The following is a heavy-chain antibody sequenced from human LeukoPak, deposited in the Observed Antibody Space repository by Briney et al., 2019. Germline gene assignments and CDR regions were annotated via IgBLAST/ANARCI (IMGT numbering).Heavy chain of an antibody. D-gene: IGHD2-2*01. V-gene: IGHV1-69*05. J-gene: IGHJ6*03. CDR2: IIPPFGSA. CDR3: ARHAHPPPPPVTVFPKPSDFSCYMDV. CDR1: GDTFNSNA. Sequence: SVKVSCKTSGDTFNSNAVSWGRQAPGQGLEWMGGIIPPFGSADYAQKLQGRVTITTDESSSTAYMELTSLTSEDTAVYYCARHAHPPPPPVTVFPKPSDFSCYMDVWGNGTTVIVSS.